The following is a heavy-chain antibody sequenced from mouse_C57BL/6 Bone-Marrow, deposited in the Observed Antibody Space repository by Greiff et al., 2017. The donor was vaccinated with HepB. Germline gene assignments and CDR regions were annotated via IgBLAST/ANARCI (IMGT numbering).Heavy chain of an antibody. CDR1: GYSFTGYY. CDR2: INPSTGGT. Sequence: VQLQKSGPELVKPGASVKISCKASGYSFTGYYMNWVKQSPEKSLEWIGEINPSTGGTTYNQKFKAKATLTVDKSSSTAYMQLKSLTSEDSAVYYCAGEGFTTGGFAYWGQGTLVTVSA. J-gene: IGHJ3*01. V-gene: IGHV1-42*01. D-gene: IGHD1-1*01. CDR3: AGEGFTTGGFAY.